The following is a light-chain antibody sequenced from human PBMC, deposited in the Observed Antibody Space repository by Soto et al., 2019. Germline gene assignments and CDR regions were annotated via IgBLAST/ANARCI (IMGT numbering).Light chain of an antibody. V-gene: IGKV3-15*01. Sequence: EIEMTQSPATLSLSPGERATVSCRASQSVGNNLAWYQQKSGQAPRLLIYGAYTRAAGVPARFSGTGSGTEFTLTISSLQSEDFAVYYCLQYDDWPPYTFGQGTKLEFK. J-gene: IGKJ2*01. CDR2: GAY. CDR1: QSVGNN. CDR3: LQYDDWPPYT.